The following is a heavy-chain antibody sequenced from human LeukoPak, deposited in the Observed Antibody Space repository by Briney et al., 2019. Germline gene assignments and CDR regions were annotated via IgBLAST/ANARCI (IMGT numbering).Heavy chain of an antibody. CDR2: ISGSGGST. CDR1: GFTFSSYA. D-gene: IGHD3-9*01. V-gene: IGHV3-23*01. Sequence: GGSLRLSCAASGFTFSSYATSWVRQAPGKGLEWVSAISGSGGSTYYADSVKGRFTISRDNSKNTLYLQMNSLRAEDTAVYYCAKGSRYFDWWDYWGQGTLVTVSS. J-gene: IGHJ4*02. CDR3: AKGSRYFDWWDY.